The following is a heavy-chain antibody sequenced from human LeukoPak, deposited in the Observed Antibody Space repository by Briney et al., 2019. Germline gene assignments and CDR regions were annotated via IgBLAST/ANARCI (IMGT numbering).Heavy chain of an antibody. CDR2: ISGSGGST. CDR1: GFTFSSYA. J-gene: IGHJ6*02. V-gene: IGHV3-23*01. D-gene: IGHD3-22*01. CDR3: AKAIGRYYYYGMDV. Sequence: GALRLSCAASGFTFSSYAMSWVRQAPGKGLEWVSAISGSGGSTYYADSVKGRFTISRDNSKNTLYLQMNSLRAEDTAVYYCAKAIGRYYYYGMDVWGQGTTVTVSS.